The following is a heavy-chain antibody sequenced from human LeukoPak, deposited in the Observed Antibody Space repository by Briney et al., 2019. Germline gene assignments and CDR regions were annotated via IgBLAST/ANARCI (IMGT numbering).Heavy chain of an antibody. CDR3: ARDTHSCFDY. D-gene: IGHD2-15*01. V-gene: IGHV3-74*01. CDR1: GFSFSTSW. J-gene: IGHJ4*01. CDR2: IDNHGSST. Sequence: GGSLGLSCAASGFSFSTSWMHWVRQAPGKGLVWVSGIDNHGSSTYSADSVEGRFTISRDNAKNTLYLQMNSLRAEDTAVYYCARDTHSCFDYWGHGAPVTVSS.